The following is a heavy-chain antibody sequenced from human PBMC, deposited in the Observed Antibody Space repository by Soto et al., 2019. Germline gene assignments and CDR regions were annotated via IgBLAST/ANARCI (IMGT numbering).Heavy chain of an antibody. J-gene: IGHJ6*03. CDR2: ISSSSSYI. V-gene: IGHV3-21*01. CDR3: ARGPGSPAYYYYMDV. CDR1: GFTFSSYS. D-gene: IGHD2-15*01. Sequence: EVQLVESGGGLVKPGGSLRLSCAASGFTFSSYSMNWVRQAPGKGLEWVSSISSSSSYIYYADSVKGRFTISRDNAKNSLYLQMNSPRAEDTAVYYCARGPGSPAYYYYMDVWGKGTTVTVSS.